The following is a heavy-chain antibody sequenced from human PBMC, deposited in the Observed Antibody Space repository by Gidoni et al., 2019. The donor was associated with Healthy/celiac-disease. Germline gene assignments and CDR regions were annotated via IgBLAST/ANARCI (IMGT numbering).Heavy chain of an antibody. J-gene: IGHJ6*02. Sequence: QVQLRQWGAGLLKPSETLSLTCGVYGGSFSGYYWTWIRQPPGKGLEWIGEINHSGSTNYNPSLKSRVTISVDTSKKQFSLNLSSVTAADTAVYYCARRGRGLEGQVYYYYYGMDVWGQGTTVTVSS. V-gene: IGHV4-34*01. CDR3: ARRGRGLEGQVYYYYYGMDV. CDR1: GGSFSGYY. D-gene: IGHD3-10*01. CDR2: INHSGST.